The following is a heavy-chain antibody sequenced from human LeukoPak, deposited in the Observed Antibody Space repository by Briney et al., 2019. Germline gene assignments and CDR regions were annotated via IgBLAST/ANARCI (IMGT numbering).Heavy chain of an antibody. D-gene: IGHD4-23*01. CDR2: ISHDGRTK. V-gene: IGHV3-30-3*02. Sequence: GGSLTLSCVVSGFNFDNFAMHWVRQPLGKGLEWVAVISHDGRTKYYADSMKGRFTISRDNSKNTLYLQMNSLRAEDTAVYYCAKCKGNSSYWGQGTLVTVSS. CDR3: AKCKGNSSY. CDR1: GFNFDNFA. J-gene: IGHJ4*02.